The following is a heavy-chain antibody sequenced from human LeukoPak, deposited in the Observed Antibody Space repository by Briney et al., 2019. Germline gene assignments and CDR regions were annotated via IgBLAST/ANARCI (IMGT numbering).Heavy chain of an antibody. V-gene: IGHV3-30*18. CDR1: GLSFSRFA. CDR3: ANLPL. Sequence: PGGSLRLSCAASGLSFSRFAMSWVRQAPGKGLEWVAVISYDGSNKYYADSVKGRFTISRDNSKNTLYLQMNSLRPEDAAVYYCANLPLWGQGTLVTVSS. CDR2: ISYDGSNK. J-gene: IGHJ4*02.